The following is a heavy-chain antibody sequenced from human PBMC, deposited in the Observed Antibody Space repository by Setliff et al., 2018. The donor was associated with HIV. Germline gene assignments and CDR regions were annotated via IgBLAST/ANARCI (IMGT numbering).Heavy chain of an antibody. CDR2: IIPMLGTP. J-gene: IGHJ4*02. D-gene: IGHD2-21*02. CDR3: AAGYCGGDCYSRQSYFDY. CDR1: GDIFSKYT. Sequence: SVKVSCKASGDIFSKYTFSWVRQAPGQGLEWVGRIIPMLGTPNYAQKFQGRVTITADISTGIGYMEINRLRSDDTAVYYCAAGYCGGDCYSRQSYFDYWGQGTLVTVSS. V-gene: IGHV1-69*08.